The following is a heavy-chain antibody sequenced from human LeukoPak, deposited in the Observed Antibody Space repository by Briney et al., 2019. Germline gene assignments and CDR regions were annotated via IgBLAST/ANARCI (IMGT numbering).Heavy chain of an antibody. D-gene: IGHD4-17*01. V-gene: IGHV3-21*04. CDR3: AKSPVPMTTVTTGAFDI. Sequence: GGSLRLSCAASGFTFSSYSMNWVRQAPGKGLEWVSSISSSSSYIYYADSVKGRFTISRDNAKNSLYLQMNSLRAEDTALYYCAKSPVPMTTVTTGAFDIWGQGTMVTVSS. J-gene: IGHJ3*02. CDR2: ISSSSSYI. CDR1: GFTFSSYS.